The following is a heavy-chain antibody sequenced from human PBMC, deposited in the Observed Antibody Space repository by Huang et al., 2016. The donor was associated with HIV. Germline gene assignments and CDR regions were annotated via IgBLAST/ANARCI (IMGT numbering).Heavy chain of an antibody. V-gene: IGHV1-46*03. CDR3: STVRGDDLFAFDY. Sequence: QVQLVQSGTEVKKPGASAKVFFKATRSTFTSHYMHWVRQAPGQGLEWMRVITPPRGYTNSTLTFDGRLKLTRDASTGTVEMELSSLPSDDTVVYFCSTVRGDDLFAFDYWGQGTLVTVSS. CDR2: ITPPRGYT. CDR1: RSTFTSHY. D-gene: IGHD3-10*02. J-gene: IGHJ4*02.